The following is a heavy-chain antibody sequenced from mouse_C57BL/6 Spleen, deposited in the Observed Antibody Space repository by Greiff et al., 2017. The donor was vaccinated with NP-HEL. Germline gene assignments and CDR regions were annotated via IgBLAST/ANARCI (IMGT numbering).Heavy chain of an antibody. J-gene: IGHJ3*01. CDR1: GYAFSSSW. CDR3: AAQAAWFAY. CDR2: IYPGDGDT. D-gene: IGHD3-2*02. Sequence: VQLQQSGPELVKPGASVKISCKASGYAFSSSWMNWVKQRPGKGLEWIGRIYPGDGDTNYNGKFKGKATLTADKSSSTAYMQLSSLTSEDSAVYFSAAQAAWFAYWGQGTLVTVSA. V-gene: IGHV1-82*01.